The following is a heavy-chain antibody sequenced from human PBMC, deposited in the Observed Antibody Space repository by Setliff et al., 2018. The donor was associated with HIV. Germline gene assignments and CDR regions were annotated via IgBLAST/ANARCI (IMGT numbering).Heavy chain of an antibody. D-gene: IGHD6-19*01. CDR1: GFSLSDNGMG. Sequence: SGPTLANPTQPVTLTCSFSGFSLSDNGMGVGWIRQPPGKALEWLAFIYWDDDKLYSPSLKSRLTITKDTSKNQVVLTMTNMDPADTGTYFCTHRRGRWLHFEHWGQGTLVTVSS. V-gene: IGHV2-5*02. J-gene: IGHJ1*01. CDR2: IYWDDDK. CDR3: THRRGRWLHFEH.